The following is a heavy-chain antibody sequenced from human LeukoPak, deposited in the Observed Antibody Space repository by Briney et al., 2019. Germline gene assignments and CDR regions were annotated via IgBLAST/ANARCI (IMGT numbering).Heavy chain of an antibody. CDR2: IYSGGST. J-gene: IGHJ6*03. CDR3: ARSTVVTGRYYSYYMDV. D-gene: IGHD4-23*01. Sequence: GGSLRLSCAASGFTVSSNYMSWVRQAPGKGLEWVSVIYSGGSTYYADSVKGRFTISRDNSRNTLYLQMNSLRAEDTAVYYCARSTVVTGRYYSYYMDVWGKGTTVSVSS. V-gene: IGHV3-53*01. CDR1: GFTVSSNY.